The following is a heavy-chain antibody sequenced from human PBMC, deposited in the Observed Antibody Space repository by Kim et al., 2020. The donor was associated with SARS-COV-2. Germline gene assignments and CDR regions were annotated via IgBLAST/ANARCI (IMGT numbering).Heavy chain of an antibody. CDR1: GGTFSSYA. Sequence: SVKVSCKASGGTFSSYAISWVRQAPGQGLEWMGRIIPILGIANYAQKFQGRVTITADKSTSTAYMELSSLRSEDTAVYYCATTYYYDSSGYPFDYWGQGTLVTVSS. V-gene: IGHV1-69*04. J-gene: IGHJ4*02. D-gene: IGHD3-22*01. CDR3: ATTYYYDSSGYPFDY. CDR2: IIPILGIA.